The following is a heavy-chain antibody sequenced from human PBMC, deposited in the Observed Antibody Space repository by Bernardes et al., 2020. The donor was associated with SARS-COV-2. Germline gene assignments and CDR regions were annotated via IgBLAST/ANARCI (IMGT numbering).Heavy chain of an antibody. J-gene: IGHJ6*02. Sequence: GGSLRLSCAASGFTFSSYDMHWVRQATGKGLEWVSAIGTAGDTYYPGSVKGRFTISRENAKNSLYLQMNSLRAEDTAVYYCARDRVTIFGVDFDYYYGMDVWGQGTTVTVSS. CDR2: IGTAGDT. CDR3: ARDRVTIFGVDFDYYYGMDV. V-gene: IGHV3-13*01. D-gene: IGHD3-3*01. CDR1: GFTFSSYD.